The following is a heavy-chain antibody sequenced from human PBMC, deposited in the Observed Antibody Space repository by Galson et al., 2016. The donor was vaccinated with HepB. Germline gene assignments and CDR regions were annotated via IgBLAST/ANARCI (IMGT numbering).Heavy chain of an antibody. CDR3: ARDAPPGYCGSKTCPKQNWFDP. CDR2: INPDSGST. J-gene: IGHJ5*02. V-gene: IGHV1-2*06. Sequence: SVKVSCKASGDTFIGYYMHWVRQAPGQGLEWMGRINPDSGSTDYAQRFRGRVTMTRDTSINTAYMELSSLTSDDTAIYYCARDAPPGYCGSKTCPKQNWFDPWGQGTLVTVSS. D-gene: IGHD2-2*01. CDR1: GDTFIGYY.